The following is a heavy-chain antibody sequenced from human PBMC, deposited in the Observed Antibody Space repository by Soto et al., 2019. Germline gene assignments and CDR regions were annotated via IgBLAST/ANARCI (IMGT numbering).Heavy chain of an antibody. Sequence: EAQLVESGGGLVQPGGSLRLSCAASGFTFSNSWMTWVRQTPGKGLEWVANMNPDGSTKNYVDSVKGRFTIPRDNAQNSLYLQMNSLRAEDTAVFYCARHCHYCIDVWGRGTTVTVSS. CDR1: GFTFSNSW. CDR3: ARHCHYCIDV. D-gene: IGHD2-21*02. V-gene: IGHV3-7*01. CDR2: MNPDGSTK. J-gene: IGHJ6*03.